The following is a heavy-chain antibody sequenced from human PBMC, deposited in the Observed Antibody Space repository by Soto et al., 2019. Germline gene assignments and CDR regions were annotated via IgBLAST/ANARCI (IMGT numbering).Heavy chain of an antibody. V-gene: IGHV3-72*01. CDR1: LFTFSDHY. CDR2: TRSKINSYTT. Sequence: GGSLRLSRAGSLFTFSDHYMGWVHQAPGKGLEWVSYTRSKINSYTTAYAVSVKGRVTISRDESKNSLYLQRNSLKTEDTAVYFCAKLMGTSFDLWGQGTRVTVSS. CDR3: AKLMGTSFDL. J-gene: IGHJ4*02. D-gene: IGHD2-8*01.